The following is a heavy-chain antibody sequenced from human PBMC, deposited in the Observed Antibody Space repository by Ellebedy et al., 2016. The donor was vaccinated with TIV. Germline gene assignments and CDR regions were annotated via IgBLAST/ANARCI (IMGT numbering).Heavy chain of an antibody. D-gene: IGHD4/OR15-4a*01. J-gene: IGHJ6*02. Sequence: MPSETLSLTCTVSGGSISSCYWSWIRQSPGRGLEWIGYIYYSGSTNYNPSLKSRVTISLDTSKNQFSLKLSSVTAADTAVYYCATVLDYEVYYYFGMDVWGQGTTVTVSS. CDR2: IYYSGST. CDR1: GGSISSCY. V-gene: IGHV4-59*08. CDR3: ATVLDYEVYYYFGMDV.